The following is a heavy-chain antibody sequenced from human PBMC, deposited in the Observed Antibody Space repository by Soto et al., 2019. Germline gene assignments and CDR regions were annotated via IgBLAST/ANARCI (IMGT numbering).Heavy chain of an antibody. CDR3: ARGRRGYCSGGSCRMGGWFDP. J-gene: IGHJ5*02. CDR1: GGSFSGYY. CDR2: INHSGST. D-gene: IGHD2-15*01. Sequence: AVYGGSFSGYYWSWIRQPPGKGLEWIGEINHSGSTNYNPSLKSRVTISVDTSKNQFSLKLSSVTAADTAVYYCARGRRGYCSGGSCRMGGWFDPWGQGTLVTVSS. V-gene: IGHV4-34*01.